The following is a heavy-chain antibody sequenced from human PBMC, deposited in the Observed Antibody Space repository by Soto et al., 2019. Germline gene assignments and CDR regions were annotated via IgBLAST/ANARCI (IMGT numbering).Heavy chain of an antibody. D-gene: IGHD4-17*01. J-gene: IGHJ4*02. CDR3: AKGYGDRGYYFDY. CDR1: GFTFSSYG. Sequence: QVQLVESGGGVVQPGRSLRLSCAASGFTFSSYGMHWVRQAPGKGLEWVAVISYDGSNKYYADSVKGRFTLSRDDSKNSLYLQMNSLRAEDTAVYYCAKGYGDRGYYFDYWGQGTLVTVSS. V-gene: IGHV3-30*18. CDR2: ISYDGSNK.